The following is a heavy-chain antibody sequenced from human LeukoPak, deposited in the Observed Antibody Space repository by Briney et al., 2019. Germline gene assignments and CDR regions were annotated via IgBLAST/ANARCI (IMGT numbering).Heavy chain of an antibody. CDR2: IYHSGST. Sequence: SETLSLTCTVSGYSISSGYYWGWIRQPPGKGLEWIGSIYHSGSTYYNPSLKSRVTISVDTSESQFSLKLSSVTAADTAVYYCARGAMITFGGVTDFDYWGQGTLVTVSS. CDR3: ARGAMITFGGVTDFDY. D-gene: IGHD3-16*01. V-gene: IGHV4-38-2*02. J-gene: IGHJ4*02. CDR1: GYSISSGYY.